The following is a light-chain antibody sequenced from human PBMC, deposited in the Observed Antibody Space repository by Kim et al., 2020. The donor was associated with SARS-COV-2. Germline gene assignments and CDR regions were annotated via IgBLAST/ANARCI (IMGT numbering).Light chain of an antibody. CDR1: SSAVGRYNR. CDR3: SSYTDTNTLI. V-gene: IGLV2-18*02. Sequence: QSALTQPPSVSGSPGQSVTISCTGASSAVGRYNRVSWYQQPPGTAPKLIIYEVSNRPSVVPDRFSGSKSGNTASLTISGLQAQDEADYYCSSYTDTNTLIFGGGNRLTVL. J-gene: IGLJ2*01. CDR2: EVS.